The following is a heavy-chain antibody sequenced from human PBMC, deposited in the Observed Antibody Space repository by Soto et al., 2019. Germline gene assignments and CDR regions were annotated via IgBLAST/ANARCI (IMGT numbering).Heavy chain of an antibody. CDR2: ISSSSSYI. CDR1: GCTFSSYS. J-gene: IGHJ3*02. CDR3: ARDNGYDILTGYYTWAFDI. V-gene: IGHV3-21*01. Sequence: NPXGSLRRTCAASGCTFSSYSMNWVRQAPGKGLEWVSSISSSSSYIYYADSVKGRFTISRDNAKNSLYLQMNSLRAEDTAVYYCARDNGYDILTGYYTWAFDIWGQGTMVTVSS. D-gene: IGHD3-9*01.